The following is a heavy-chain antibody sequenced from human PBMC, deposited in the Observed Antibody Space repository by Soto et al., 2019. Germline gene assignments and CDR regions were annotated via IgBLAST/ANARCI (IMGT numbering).Heavy chain of an antibody. Sequence: QVQLVQSGAEVKKPGSSVKVSCKASGGTVSRFLINWVRQAPGQGLEGMGGIVPMFGTTNYARKFQGRVTITADESTSKAYMELSSLRSEDTAVDYCAREIGYGDFSAALLDWGQGTLVTVSS. V-gene: IGHV1-69*01. CDR3: AREIGYGDFSAALLD. CDR1: GGTVSRFL. D-gene: IGHD4-17*01. J-gene: IGHJ4*02. CDR2: IVPMFGTT.